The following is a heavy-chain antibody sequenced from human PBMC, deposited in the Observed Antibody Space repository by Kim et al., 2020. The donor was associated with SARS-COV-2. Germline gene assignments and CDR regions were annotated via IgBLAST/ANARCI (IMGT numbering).Heavy chain of an antibody. Sequence: VKGRFTISRDNAKNTLYLQMNSLRAEDTAVYYCAKDRYYDILPPSYYFDYWGQGTLVTVSS. CDR3: AKDRYYDILPPSYYFDY. D-gene: IGHD3-9*01. J-gene: IGHJ4*02. V-gene: IGHV3-23*01.